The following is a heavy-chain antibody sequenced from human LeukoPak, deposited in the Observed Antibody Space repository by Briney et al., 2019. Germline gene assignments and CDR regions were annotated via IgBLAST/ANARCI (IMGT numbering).Heavy chain of an antibody. CDR2: ISGSGTST. J-gene: IGHJ4*02. V-gene: IGHV3-23*01. D-gene: IGHD2-21*01. CDR3: AIGPGRNCGGDCYVDYFDY. CDR1: GFTFSSYG. Sequence: GGSLRLSCAASGFTFSSYGMSWVRQAPGKGLEWVSAISGSGTSTLYADSVKGRFTISRDNTRNTLFLQMNGLRAEDTALYYCAIGPGRNCGGDCYVDYFDYWGQGTLVTVSS.